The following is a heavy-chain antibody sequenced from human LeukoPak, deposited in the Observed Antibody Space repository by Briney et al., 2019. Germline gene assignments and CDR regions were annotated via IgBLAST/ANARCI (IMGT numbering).Heavy chain of an antibody. V-gene: IGHV3-7*01. D-gene: IGHD5-24*01. J-gene: IGHJ4*02. CDR1: GFTFSTYW. CDR3: ARSRFLDY. Sequence: PGGSLRLSCAASGFTFSTYWMSWVRQAPGKGLEWVANIKQDGSEKNYVDSVKGRFTISIDNANISLYLQMNSLRAEDTAVYYCARSRFLDYCGQGTLVTVSS. CDR2: IKQDGSEK.